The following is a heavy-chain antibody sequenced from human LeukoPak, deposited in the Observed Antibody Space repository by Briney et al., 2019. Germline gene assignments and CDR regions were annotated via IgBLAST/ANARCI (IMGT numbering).Heavy chain of an antibody. J-gene: IGHJ5*02. CDR3: ARAVGILGVVIFTRGPNWFDP. D-gene: IGHD3-3*01. V-gene: IGHV4-39*07. Sequence: SETLSLTCTVSGVSITTGIHSWSWIRQPPGKGLEWIGEINHSGSTNYNPSLKSRVTISVDTSKNQFSLKLSSVTAADTAVYYCARAVGILGVVIFTRGPNWFDPWGQGTLVTVSS. CDR2: INHSGST. CDR1: GVSITTGIHS.